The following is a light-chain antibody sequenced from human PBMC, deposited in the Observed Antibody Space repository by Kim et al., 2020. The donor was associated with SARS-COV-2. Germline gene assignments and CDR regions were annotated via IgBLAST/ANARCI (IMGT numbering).Light chain of an antibody. J-gene: IGKJ1*01. V-gene: IGKV3-15*01. Sequence: EVVMTQFPATLSVSPGERATLSCRASQSVSSNVAWFQQKTGQAPSLIIYSASTRATGIPARFSGSGSGTEFTLTISSLQSEDSAFYYCQQSDNWPSTFGQGTKVDIK. CDR3: QQSDNWPST. CDR1: QSVSSN. CDR2: SAS.